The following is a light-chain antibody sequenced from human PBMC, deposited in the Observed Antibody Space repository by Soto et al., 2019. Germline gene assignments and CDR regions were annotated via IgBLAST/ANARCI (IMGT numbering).Light chain of an antibody. V-gene: IGKV3-15*01. CDR3: QQFNNRPPT. CDR2: GAS. Sequence: IVLTQSTATLSVSPGERVTLSFMVSQSVSSNLAWYQQRPGRAPRLLIYGASSRATGIPARFSGSGSGTEFTLTISSLQSEDFAVYYCQQFNNRPPTFGQGTKVDIK. CDR1: QSVSSN. J-gene: IGKJ1*01.